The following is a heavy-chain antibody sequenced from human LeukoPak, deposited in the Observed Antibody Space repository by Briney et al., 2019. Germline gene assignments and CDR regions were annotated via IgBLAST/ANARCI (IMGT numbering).Heavy chain of an antibody. CDR1: GYTFTSYA. D-gene: IGHD3-10*01. Sequence: ASVKVSCKASGYTFTSYAMHWVCQAPGQRLEWMGWINAGNGNTKYSQKFQGRVTITRDTSASTAYMELSSLRSEDTAVYYCARVITMVRGVIGYFDYWGQGTLVTVSS. V-gene: IGHV1-3*01. CDR3: ARVITMVRGVIGYFDY. J-gene: IGHJ4*02. CDR2: INAGNGNT.